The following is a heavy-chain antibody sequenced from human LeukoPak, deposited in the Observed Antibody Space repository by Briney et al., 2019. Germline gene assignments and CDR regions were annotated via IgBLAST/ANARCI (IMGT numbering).Heavy chain of an antibody. Sequence: ASVKVSCKASGYTFTSYDINWVRQATGQGLEWMGWMNPNSGNTGYTQKFQGRVTMTRNTSISTAYMELSSLRSEDTAVYYCASAPYSSGWYALDYWGQGTLVTVSS. CDR3: ASAPYSSGWYALDY. CDR1: GYTFTSYD. CDR2: MNPNSGNT. D-gene: IGHD6-19*01. V-gene: IGHV1-8*01. J-gene: IGHJ4*02.